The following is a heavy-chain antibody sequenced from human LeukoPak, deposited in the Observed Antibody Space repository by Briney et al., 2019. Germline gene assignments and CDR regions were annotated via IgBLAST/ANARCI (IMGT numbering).Heavy chain of an antibody. Sequence: GESLKISCKGSGYSFTSYWIGWVRQMPGKGLEWMGIIYPGDSDTRYSPSFQGQVTISADKSISTAYLQWSSLKASDTAMYYYARHVEVRGVIIYYYMDVWAKGPRSPSP. V-gene: IGHV5-51*01. D-gene: IGHD3-10*01. CDR3: ARHVEVRGVIIYYYMDV. CDR1: GYSFTSYW. CDR2: IYPGDSDT. J-gene: IGHJ6*03.